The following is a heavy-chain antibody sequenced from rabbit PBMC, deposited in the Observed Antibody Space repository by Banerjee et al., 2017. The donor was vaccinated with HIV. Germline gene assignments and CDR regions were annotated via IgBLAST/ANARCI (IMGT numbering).Heavy chain of an antibody. Sequence: QEQLVESGGGLVQPEGSLTLTCTASGFSFSRSYWICWVRQAPGKGLEWIACIYTSSGGTNYASWAKGRFTISKTSSTTVTLQMTSLTVADTATYFCARGYVGGGISLLWGPGTLVTVS. D-gene: IGHD5-1*01. J-gene: IGHJ4*01. CDR3: ARGYVGGGISLL. V-gene: IGHV1S45*01. CDR1: GFSFSRSYW. CDR2: IYTSSGGT.